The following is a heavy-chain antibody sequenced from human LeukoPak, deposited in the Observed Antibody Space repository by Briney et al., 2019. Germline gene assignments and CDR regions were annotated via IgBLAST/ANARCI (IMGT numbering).Heavy chain of an antibody. CDR2: ISYDGSNK. J-gene: IGHJ4*02. V-gene: IGHV3-30*04. Sequence: PGGSLRLSCAASGFTFSSYAMHWVRQAPGMGLEWLAVISYDGSNKYYADSVKGRFTISRDNSKNTLYLQMNSLRAEDTAVYYCARGSGITMVRGVILGYFDYWGQGTLVTVSS. D-gene: IGHD3-10*01. CDR1: GFTFSSYA. CDR3: ARGSGITMVRGVILGYFDY.